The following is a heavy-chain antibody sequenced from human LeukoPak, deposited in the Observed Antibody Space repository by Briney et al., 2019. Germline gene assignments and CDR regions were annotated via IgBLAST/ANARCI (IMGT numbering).Heavy chain of an antibody. J-gene: IGHJ6*02. Sequence: TGGSLRLSCAASGFTVSSNYMSWVRHAPGKGLEWVSVIYSGGSTYYADSVKGRFTISRDNSKNTLYLQMNSLRAEDTAVYYCARDPTAFYGMDVWGQGTTVTVSS. CDR2: IYSGGST. CDR3: ARDPTAFYGMDV. V-gene: IGHV3-53*01. CDR1: GFTVSSNY.